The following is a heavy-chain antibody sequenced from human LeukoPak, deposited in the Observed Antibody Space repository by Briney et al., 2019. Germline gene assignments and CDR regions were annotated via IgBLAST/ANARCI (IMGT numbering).Heavy chain of an antibody. V-gene: IGHV1-46*01. D-gene: IGHD6-19*01. CDR1: GYTFTSYY. J-gene: IGHJ2*01. CDR3: ARDLADRWLGPDWYFDL. CDR2: INPSGGST. Sequence: ASVTVSCTASGYTFTSYYMHWVRQAPGQGLEWMGIINPSGGSTSYAQKFQGRVTMTRDTSTSTVYMELSSLRSEDTAVYYRARDLADRWLGPDWYFDLWGRGTLVTVSS.